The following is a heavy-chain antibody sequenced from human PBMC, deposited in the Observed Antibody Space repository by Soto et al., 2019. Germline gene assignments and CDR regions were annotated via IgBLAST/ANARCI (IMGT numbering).Heavy chain of an antibody. V-gene: IGHV4-30-4*01. CDR2: IYYSGST. D-gene: IGHD3-22*01. Sequence: SSETLSLTCTVSGGSISSGDYYWSWIRQPPGKGLEWIGYIYYSGSTYYNPSLKSRVTISVDTSKNQFSLKLSSVTAADTAVYYCARANDSSGFDYWGQGTLVTVSS. CDR1: GGSISSGDYY. J-gene: IGHJ4*02. CDR3: ARANDSSGFDY.